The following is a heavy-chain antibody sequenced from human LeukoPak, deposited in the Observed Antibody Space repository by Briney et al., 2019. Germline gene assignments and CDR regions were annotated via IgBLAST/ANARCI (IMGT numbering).Heavy chain of an antibody. Sequence: GGSLRLSCVASGFTFSSYAMNWVRQAPGKGLEWVSCISCHSGNIYYADSVKGRFTTSRDNSKNSLYLQMNSLRDEDTAVYYCGRDPGASNRRFDFWGQGTRVTVSS. CDR3: GRDPGASNRRFDF. CDR2: ISCHSGNI. D-gene: IGHD6-6*01. CDR1: GFTFSSYA. J-gene: IGHJ4*02. V-gene: IGHV3-48*02.